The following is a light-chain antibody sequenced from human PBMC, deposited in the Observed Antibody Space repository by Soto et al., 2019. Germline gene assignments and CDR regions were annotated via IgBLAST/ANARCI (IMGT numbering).Light chain of an antibody. Sequence: SVLTQPASVYGSPGQSITISCSGTSSDVGTYNLVSWYQQYPGKAPRLMIYEVTKRPSGVSNRFSGSKSGNTASLTISGLQPEDEADYYCCSYAGSSSSIFGTGTKVTVL. J-gene: IGLJ1*01. CDR2: EVT. CDR1: SSDVGTYNL. CDR3: CSYAGSSSSI. V-gene: IGLV2-23*02.